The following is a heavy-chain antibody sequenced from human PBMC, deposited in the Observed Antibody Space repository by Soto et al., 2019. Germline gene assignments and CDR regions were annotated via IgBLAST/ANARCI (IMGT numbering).Heavy chain of an antibody. J-gene: IGHJ4*02. Sequence: EVQLLESGGGLVQSGGSLRLSCVASGFSFRDYAMSWVRQAPGKGLVWVSAMTATGVSIFYADSVRGRFTISRDNSKNTLYLQMSILRAEDTATYYCAKDSIPYSSSYDLDHWGRGALVTVSS. D-gene: IGHD6-6*01. CDR1: GFSFRDYA. CDR3: AKDSIPYSSSYDLDH. CDR2: MTATGVSI. V-gene: IGHV3-23*01.